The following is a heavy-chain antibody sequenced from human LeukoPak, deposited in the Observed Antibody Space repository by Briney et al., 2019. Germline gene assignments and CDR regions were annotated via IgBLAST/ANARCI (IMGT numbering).Heavy chain of an antibody. D-gene: IGHD3-9*01. CDR3: AREVSGILTGYYRGYYFDY. CDR2: IYYSGST. V-gene: IGHV4-31*03. Sequence: SETLSLTCTVSGGSISSGDYYWSWIRQHPGKGLEWIGYIYYSGSTYYNPSLKSRVTISVDTSKNQFSLKLSSVTAADTAVYYCAREVSGILTGYYRGYYFDYWGQGTLVTVSS. CDR1: GGSISSGDYY. J-gene: IGHJ4*02.